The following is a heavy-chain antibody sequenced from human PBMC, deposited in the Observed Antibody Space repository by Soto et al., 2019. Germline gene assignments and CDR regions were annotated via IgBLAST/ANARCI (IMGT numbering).Heavy chain of an antibody. J-gene: IGHJ2*01. CDR2: IIPIFGTA. CDR1: GGTFSSYA. V-gene: IGHV1-69*06. D-gene: IGHD3-16*01. Sequence: QVQLMQSGAEVKKPGSSVKVSCKASGGTFSSYAISWVRQAPGQGLEWMGGIIPIFGTANYAQKFQGRVTITADKSTSTAYMELSSLRSEDTAVYYCARIGGFVGTLLPDWYFDLWGRGTLVTVSS. CDR3: ARIGGFVGTLLPDWYFDL.